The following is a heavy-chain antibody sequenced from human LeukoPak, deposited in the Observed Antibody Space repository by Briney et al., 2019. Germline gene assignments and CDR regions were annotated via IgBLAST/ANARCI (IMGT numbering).Heavy chain of an antibody. Sequence: ASVKVSCKASGGIFSSYAISWVRQAPGQGLEWMGGIIPIFGIANYAQKFQGRVTITADESTSTAYMELSSLRSEDTAVYYCATCARNFYCYRFDYWGQGTLVTVSS. D-gene: IGHD2-2*02. CDR2: IIPIFGIA. CDR3: ATCARNFYCYRFDY. CDR1: GGIFSSYA. J-gene: IGHJ4*02. V-gene: IGHV1-69*13.